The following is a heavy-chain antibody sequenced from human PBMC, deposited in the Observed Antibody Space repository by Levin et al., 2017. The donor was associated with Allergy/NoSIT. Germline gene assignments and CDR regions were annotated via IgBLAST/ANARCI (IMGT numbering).Heavy chain of an antibody. V-gene: IGHV7-4-1*01. J-gene: IGHJ3*01. Sequence: ASVKVSCKASGYTFSAYAMNWVRQAPGQGLEWMGWINTNTGSPTYAQGFTGRFVFSLDTSVSTAHLQIYSLKAEDTAIYYCATTYYYDTSDYSFDAFDVWGQGTMLTVSS. CDR1: GYTFSAYA. CDR3: ATTYYYDTSDYSFDAFDV. D-gene: IGHD3-22*01. CDR2: INTNTGSP.